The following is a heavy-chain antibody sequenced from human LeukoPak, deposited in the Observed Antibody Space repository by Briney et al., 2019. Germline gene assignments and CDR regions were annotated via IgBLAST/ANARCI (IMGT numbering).Heavy chain of an antibody. J-gene: IGHJ3*02. Sequence: ASVKVSCKASGYTFTGYYMHWVRPAPGQGLEWMGWINPNSGGTNYAQKFQGRVTMTRDTSISTAYMELSRLRSDDTAVYYCARVRRVRYFDWLSSAFDIWGQGTMVTVSS. V-gene: IGHV1-2*02. CDR3: ARVRRVRYFDWLSSAFDI. CDR1: GYTFTGYY. CDR2: INPNSGGT. D-gene: IGHD3-9*01.